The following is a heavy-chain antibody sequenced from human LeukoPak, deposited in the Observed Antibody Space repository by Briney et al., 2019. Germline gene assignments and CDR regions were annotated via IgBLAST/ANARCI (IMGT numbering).Heavy chain of an antibody. D-gene: IGHD3-22*01. J-gene: IGHJ5*02. V-gene: IGHV4-59*12. CDR3: ARGRKVTMIVVVITTERNWFDP. CDR2: IYFSGST. Sequence: PSETLSLTCTVSGGSISSYYWSWIRQPPGMGLEWIGYIYFSGSTNYNPSLKSRVTISVDTSKNQFSLKLSSVTAADTAVYYCARGRKVTMIVVVITTERNWFDPWGQGTLVTVSS. CDR1: GGSISSYY.